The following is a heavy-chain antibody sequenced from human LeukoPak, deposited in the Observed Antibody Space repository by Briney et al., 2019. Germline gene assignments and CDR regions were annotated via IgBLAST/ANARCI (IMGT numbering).Heavy chain of an antibody. V-gene: IGHV4-34*01. CDR2: INHSGST. CDR1: GGSFSGYY. CDR3: ARVGNYYYGSGSYHRYPYYYYYGMDV. Sequence: SETLSLTCAVYGGSFSGYYWSWIRQPPGKGLEWIGEINHSGSTNYNPSLKSRVTISVDTSKNQFSLKLGSVTAADTAVYYCARVGNYYYGSGSYHRYPYYYYYGMDVWGQGTTVTVSS. D-gene: IGHD3-10*01. J-gene: IGHJ6*02.